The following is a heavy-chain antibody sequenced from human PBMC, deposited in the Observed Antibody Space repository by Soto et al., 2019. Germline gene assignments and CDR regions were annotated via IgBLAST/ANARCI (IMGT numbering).Heavy chain of an antibody. D-gene: IGHD2-2*01. CDR2: ISYDGSNK. CDR3: AKALEVLGYCISTSCRQEGLVY. J-gene: IGHJ4*02. CDR1: GFTFSSYG. Sequence: GGSLRLSCAASGFTFSSYGMHWVRQAPGKGLEWVAVISYDGSNKYYADSVKGRFTISRDNSKNTLYLQMNSLRAEDTAVYYCAKALEVLGYCISTSCRQEGLVYWGQGTLVTVSS. V-gene: IGHV3-30*18.